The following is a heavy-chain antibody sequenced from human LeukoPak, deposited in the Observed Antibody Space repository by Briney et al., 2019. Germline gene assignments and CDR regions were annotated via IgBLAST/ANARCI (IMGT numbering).Heavy chain of an antibody. CDR3: ARGAHKRDDYGGFFDY. CDR2: ISSDGSKK. D-gene: IGHD4-23*01. J-gene: IGHJ4*02. CDR1: GFTFSSYA. Sequence: GGSLRLSCEVSGFTFSSYAMHWVRQAPGKGLEWVAVISSDGSKKDYADSVKGRFTISRDNSKNTLYLQMNSLRAEDTAVYYCARGAHKRDDYGGFFDYWGQGTLVTVSS. V-gene: IGHV3-30*04.